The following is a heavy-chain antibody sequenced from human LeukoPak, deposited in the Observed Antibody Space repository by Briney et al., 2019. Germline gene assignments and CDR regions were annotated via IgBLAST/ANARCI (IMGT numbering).Heavy chain of an antibody. V-gene: IGHV1-2*06. D-gene: IGHD3-3*01. Sequence: ASVKVSCKASGYTFTGYHIHWVRQAPGQGLEWMGRINPYSGDTNFAQKFQGRVTMTRDTSITTAYIDLSRLRSDDTAVYYCARNYDFWSGYVYWGQGTLVTVSS. CDR3: ARNYDFWSGYVY. CDR2: INPYSGDT. CDR1: GYTFTGYH. J-gene: IGHJ4*02.